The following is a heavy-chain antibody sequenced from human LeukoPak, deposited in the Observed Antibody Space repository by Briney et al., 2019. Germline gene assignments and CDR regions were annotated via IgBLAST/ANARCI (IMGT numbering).Heavy chain of an antibody. V-gene: IGHV4-39*01. CDR3: VIHGSVTTFRGYAGDM. Sequence: SETLSLTCTVSGGSISSSSYYWGWIRQPPGKGLVWIGSIYYSGSTYYNPSLKSRVTISVDTSKNQFSLKLSSVTAADTAVYYCVIHGSVTTFRGYAGDMWGEGRMVTVSS. CDR1: GGSISSSSYY. D-gene: IGHD3-16*01. J-gene: IGHJ3*02. CDR2: IYYSGST.